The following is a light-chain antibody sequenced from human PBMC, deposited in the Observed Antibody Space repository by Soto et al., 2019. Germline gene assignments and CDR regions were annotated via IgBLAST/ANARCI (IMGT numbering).Light chain of an antibody. CDR3: QPRSDWPPIT. J-gene: IGKJ5*01. V-gene: IGKV3-11*01. CDR1: LSVRTY. Sequence: EIVLTQSPATLSLSPGERATLSCRDSLSVRTYLAWYQQKPGQAPRLLIYDASSRATGIPARFSGSGSGTDFTLTISSPEPEDFAVYYCQPRSDWPPITFGQGTRLEIK. CDR2: DAS.